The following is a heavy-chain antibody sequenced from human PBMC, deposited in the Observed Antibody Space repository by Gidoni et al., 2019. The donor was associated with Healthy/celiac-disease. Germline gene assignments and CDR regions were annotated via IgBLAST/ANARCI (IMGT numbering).Heavy chain of an antibody. D-gene: IGHD3-3*01. Sequence: EVQLVESGGGLVQPGGSLRLSCAASGCTFSSYSMYWVRQAPGKGLEWVSYISSSSSTIYYADSVKGRFTISRDNAKNSLYLQMNSLRAENTAVYYCARQIRFLEWLPREKTRPFDYWGQGTLVTVSS. CDR1: GCTFSSYS. J-gene: IGHJ4*02. CDR2: ISSSSSTI. CDR3: ARQIRFLEWLPREKTRPFDY. V-gene: IGHV3-48*01.